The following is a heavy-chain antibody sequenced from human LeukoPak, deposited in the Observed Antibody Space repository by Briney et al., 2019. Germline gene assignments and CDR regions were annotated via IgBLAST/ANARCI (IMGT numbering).Heavy chain of an antibody. CDR3: ARDWVAAAGGFYY. J-gene: IGHJ4*02. D-gene: IGHD6-13*01. V-gene: IGHV4-34*01. Sequence: SETLSLTCTVSGGSISGYYWSWIRQPPGKGLEWIGEINHSGSTNYNPSLKSRVTISVDTSKNQFSLKLSSVTAADTAVYYCARDWVAAAGGFYYWGQGTLVTVSS. CDR2: INHSGST. CDR1: GGSISGYY.